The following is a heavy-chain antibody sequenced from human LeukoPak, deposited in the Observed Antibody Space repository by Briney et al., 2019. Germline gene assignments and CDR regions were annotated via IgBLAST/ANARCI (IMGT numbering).Heavy chain of an antibody. CDR3: VRHAGYCTGRKCYSFSYFDY. D-gene: IGHD2-8*02. Sequence: PGESLKISCKASGYTFTNYWIGWVRHTPGKGLEWMGIIHPGDSDTRYRSSFKGQVTMQVDESTSTAYLHWTSLKASDTAIYYCVRHAGYCTGRKCYSFSYFDYWGQGTLVTVSS. V-gene: IGHV5-51*01. J-gene: IGHJ4*02. CDR1: GYTFTNYW. CDR2: IHPGDSDT.